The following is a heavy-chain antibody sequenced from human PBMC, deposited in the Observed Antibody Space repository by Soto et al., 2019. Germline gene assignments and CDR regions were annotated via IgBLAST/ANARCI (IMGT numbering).Heavy chain of an antibody. CDR1: GASISSYF. V-gene: IGHV4-4*07. CDR3: TRDARPDRWFDP. D-gene: IGHD6-6*01. J-gene: IGHJ5*02. CDR2: ISTSGTT. Sequence: QVQLQESGPGLVEPSETLSLTCTVSGASISSYFWTWIRPPAGKGLDWIGRISTSGTTNYNPSPKSLVTMSVDTSKNHFSLNLSSVTATDTAVYYCTRDARPDRWFDPWGQGTLDTVSS.